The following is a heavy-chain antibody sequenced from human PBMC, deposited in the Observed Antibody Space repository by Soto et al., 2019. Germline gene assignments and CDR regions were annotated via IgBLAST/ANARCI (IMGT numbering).Heavy chain of an antibody. CDR2: IIPIFGTA. J-gene: IGHJ6*02. CDR3: ARDQSPYRDILTFYGMDV. Sequence: SVKVSCKASGGTFNSYAISWVRQAPGQGLEWMGGIIPIFGTANYAQKSQGRVTITADESTSTAYMELSSLRSEDTAVYYCARDQSPYRDILTFYGMDVWGQGTTVTVSS. CDR1: GGTFNSYA. D-gene: IGHD3-9*01. V-gene: IGHV1-69*13.